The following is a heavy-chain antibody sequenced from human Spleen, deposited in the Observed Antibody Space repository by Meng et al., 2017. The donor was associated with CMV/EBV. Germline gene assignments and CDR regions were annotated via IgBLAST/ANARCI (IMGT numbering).Heavy chain of an antibody. V-gene: IGHV4-39*07. D-gene: IGHD2-2*01. Sequence: SETLSLTCTVSGGSISSSSYYWGWIRQPPGKGLEWIGSIYYSGTTYYNPSLKSRVTISVDTSKNQFSLKLSSVTAADTAVYYCARDGTGGYQLLFNWFDPWGQGTLVTVSS. CDR3: ARDGTGGYQLLFNWFDP. J-gene: IGHJ5*02. CDR2: IYYSGTT. CDR1: GGSISSSSYY.